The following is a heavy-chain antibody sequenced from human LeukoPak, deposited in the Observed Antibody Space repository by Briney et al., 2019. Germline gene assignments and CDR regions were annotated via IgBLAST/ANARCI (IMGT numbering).Heavy chain of an antibody. Sequence: KPGGSLRLSCAASGFTFSDYYMNWVRQPPGKGLEWVSNIGTSSTAIYYADSVKGRFTISRDNSKNTLYLQMNSLRAEDTAVYYCAKPARGQTAIPINWGQGTLVTVSS. J-gene: IGHJ4*02. D-gene: IGHD5-18*01. CDR2: IGTSSTAI. V-gene: IGHV3-11*04. CDR1: GFTFSDYY. CDR3: AKPARGQTAIPIN.